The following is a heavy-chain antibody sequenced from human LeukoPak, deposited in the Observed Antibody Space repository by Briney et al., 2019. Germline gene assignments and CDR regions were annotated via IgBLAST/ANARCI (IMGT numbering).Heavy chain of an antibody. CDR3: ATDSYCTNGVCYRGLRRGWFW. Sequence: ASVKVSCKVSGYTLTELSMHWVRQAPGKGLEWLGGFDPEDGETIYAQKFQGRVTMTEDTSTDTAYMELSSLRSEDTAVYYCATDSYCTNGVCYRGLRRGWFWWGQGTLVTVSS. CDR1: GYTLTELS. CDR2: FDPEDGET. V-gene: IGHV1-24*01. J-gene: IGHJ4*02. D-gene: IGHD2-8*01.